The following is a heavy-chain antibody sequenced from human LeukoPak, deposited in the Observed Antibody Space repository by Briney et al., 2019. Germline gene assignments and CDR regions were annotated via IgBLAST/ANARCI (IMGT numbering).Heavy chain of an antibody. Sequence: GGSLRLSCAASGFSVSSNYMNCVRQAPGKGLEWVSVIYGGVNTVYADSVKGRFTISRDDSKNTLYLQMNSLRAEDTAVYYCAKSPKTGFLFDYWGQGTLVAVSS. CDR2: IYGGVNT. D-gene: IGHD1-1*01. V-gene: IGHV3-66*01. CDR3: AKSPKTGFLFDY. J-gene: IGHJ4*02. CDR1: GFSVSSNY.